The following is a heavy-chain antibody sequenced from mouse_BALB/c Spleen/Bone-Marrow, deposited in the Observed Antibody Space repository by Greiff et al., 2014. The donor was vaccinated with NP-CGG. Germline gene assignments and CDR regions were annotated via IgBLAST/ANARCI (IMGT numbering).Heavy chain of an antibody. V-gene: IGHV1-4*01. D-gene: IGHD4-1*01. J-gene: IGHJ3*01. CDR2: INPSSGYT. CDR1: GYTFTSYT. CDR3: ALANWDIGGPFAY. Sequence: VQLQQSGAELARPGASVKMSCKASGYTFTSYTMHWVKQRPGQGLEWIGYINPSSGYTNYNQKFKGKATLTADKSSSTAYMQQSRLKSEDSAVYYCALANWDIGGPFAYWGQGTLVTVSA.